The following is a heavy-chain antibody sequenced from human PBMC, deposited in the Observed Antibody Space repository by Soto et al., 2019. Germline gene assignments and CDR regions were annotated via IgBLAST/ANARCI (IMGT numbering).Heavy chain of an antibody. Sequence: PVGSLRLSCVASGFSFTRHEMSWIRQAPGKGLEWVSYISSSGSTIYYADSVKGRFTISRDNAKNSLYLQMNSLRAEDTAVYYCARDQQLATIDYWGQGTLVTVSS. J-gene: IGHJ4*02. CDR1: GFSFTRHE. V-gene: IGHV3-11*01. D-gene: IGHD6-6*01. CDR2: ISSSGSTI. CDR3: ARDQQLATIDY.